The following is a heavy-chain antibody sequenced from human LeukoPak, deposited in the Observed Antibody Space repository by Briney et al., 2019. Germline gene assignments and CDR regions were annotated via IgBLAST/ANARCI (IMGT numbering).Heavy chain of an antibody. CDR2: ISGSAGST. V-gene: IGHV3-23*01. Sequence: GGSLRLSCAASGFTFSSYVMTWVRQAPGKWLEWVSGISGSAGSTYYADSVKGRFTISRDNSKNTLYLQMNSLRAEDTAVYYCAKDRFYSGSPRAFDIWGQGTMVTVSS. D-gene: IGHD1-26*01. CDR3: AKDRFYSGSPRAFDI. CDR1: GFTFSSYV. J-gene: IGHJ3*02.